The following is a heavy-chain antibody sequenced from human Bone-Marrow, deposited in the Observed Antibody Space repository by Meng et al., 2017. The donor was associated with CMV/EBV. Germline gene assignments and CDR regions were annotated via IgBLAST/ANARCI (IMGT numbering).Heavy chain of an antibody. CDR1: GGSISSYY. Sequence: GSLRLSCTVSGGSISSYYWSWIRQPPGKGLKWIGYIYYSGSTNYNPSLKSRVTISVDTSKNQFSLKLSSVTAADTAVYYCARGPGNYDFWSGYYYYYYYGMDVWGQGTTVTVSS. D-gene: IGHD3-3*01. V-gene: IGHV4-59*01. CDR3: ARGPGNYDFWSGYYYYYYYGMDV. CDR2: IYYSGST. J-gene: IGHJ6*02.